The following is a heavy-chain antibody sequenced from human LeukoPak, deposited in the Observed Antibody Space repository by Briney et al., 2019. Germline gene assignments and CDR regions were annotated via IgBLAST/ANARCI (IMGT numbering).Heavy chain of an antibody. D-gene: IGHD3-10*01. CDR1: GFTFTNYA. V-gene: IGHV3-30*18. Sequence: GGSLRLSCAASGFTFTNYAMRWVRQAPGKGLEWAAVISYDGSDKYYADSVKGRFTISRDNSKNTLYLQMNSLRAEDTAVYSCAKDTYASGISYLDFWGPGTLVTVSA. CDR3: AKDTYASGISYLDF. CDR2: ISYDGSDK. J-gene: IGHJ4*02.